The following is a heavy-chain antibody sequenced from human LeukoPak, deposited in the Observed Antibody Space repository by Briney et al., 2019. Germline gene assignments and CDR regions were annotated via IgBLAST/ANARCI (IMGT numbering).Heavy chain of an antibody. D-gene: IGHD2-15*01. CDR3: AREYSWSRRDI. CDR1: EFTPSY. V-gene: IGHV3-7*05. CDR2: IKQDGSDK. Sequence: GGSLRLSCVASEFTPSYMSWVRQAPGKGLEWVANIKQDGSDKNYVDSVKGRFTIARDNSKRSVYLEMNSLRVEDTAVYYCAREYSWSRRDIWGQGTLVTVSS. J-gene: IGHJ1*01.